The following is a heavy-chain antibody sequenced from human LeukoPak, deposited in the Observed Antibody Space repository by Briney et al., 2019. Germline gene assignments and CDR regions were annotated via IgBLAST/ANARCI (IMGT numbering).Heavy chain of an antibody. J-gene: IGHJ3*02. D-gene: IGHD3-22*01. CDR1: GYTFTNFV. V-gene: IGHV1-3*03. Sequence: ASVKVSCKASGYTFTNFVIHWVRQAPGQSLEWMGWISAGNGNTKYSQEFQGRVTMTRNTSISTAYMELSSLRSEDTAVYYCARYYDSSGYYGADDAFDIWGQGTMVTVSS. CDR3: ARYYDSSGYYGADDAFDI. CDR2: ISAGNGNT.